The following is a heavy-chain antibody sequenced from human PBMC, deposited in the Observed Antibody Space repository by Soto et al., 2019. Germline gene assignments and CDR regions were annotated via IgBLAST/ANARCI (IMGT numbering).Heavy chain of an antibody. Sequence: EASVKVSCKASGYAFTSYGISWVRQAPGQGLEWMGWISAYNGNTNYAQKLQGRVTMTTDTSTSTAYMELRSLRSDDTAVYYCARAGSSGWYGAFDIWGQGTMVTVSS. V-gene: IGHV1-18*01. CDR2: ISAYNGNT. D-gene: IGHD6-19*01. CDR1: GYAFTSYG. CDR3: ARAGSSGWYGAFDI. J-gene: IGHJ3*02.